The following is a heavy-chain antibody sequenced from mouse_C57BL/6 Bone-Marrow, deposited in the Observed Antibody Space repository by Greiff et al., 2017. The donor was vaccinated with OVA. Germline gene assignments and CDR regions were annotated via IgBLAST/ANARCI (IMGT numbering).Heavy chain of an antibody. CDR3: ARWGTHYFDD. J-gene: IGHJ2*01. Sequence: EVKLVESGGGLVQPGGSLSLSCAASGFTFTDYYMSWVRQPPGKALEWLGFIRNKANGYTTEYSASVKGRFTISRDNSQSILYLQMNALRAEDSATYYCARWGTHYFDDWGQGTTLTVSS. CDR1: GFTFTDYY. V-gene: IGHV7-3*01. CDR2: IRNKANGYTT.